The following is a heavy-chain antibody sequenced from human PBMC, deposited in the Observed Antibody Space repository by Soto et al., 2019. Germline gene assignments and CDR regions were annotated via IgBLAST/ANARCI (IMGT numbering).Heavy chain of an antibody. CDR3: ARDQTTQDYYYGMDV. J-gene: IGHJ6*02. CDR1: GGTFSSYT. CDR2: IIPILGIA. V-gene: IGHV1-69*04. Sequence: SVKVSCKASGGTFSSYTISWVRQAPGQGLEWMGRIIPILGIANYAQKFQGRVTITADKSTSTAYMELSSLRSEDTAVYYCARDQTTQDYYYGMDVWGQGTTVTVSS. D-gene: IGHD2-15*01.